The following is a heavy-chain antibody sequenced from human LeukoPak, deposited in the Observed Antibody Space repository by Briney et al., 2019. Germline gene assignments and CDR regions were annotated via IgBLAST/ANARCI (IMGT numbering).Heavy chain of an antibody. CDR2: IYHSGST. CDR3: AIESRITVVQGVISWFDP. CDR1: GYSISSGYY. Sequence: SETLSLTCAVSGYSISSGYYWGWIRQPPGKGLEWIGSIYHSGSTYYDPSLKSRVTISVDTSKNQFSLKLSSVTAADTAVYYCAIESRITVVQGVISWFDPWGQGTLVTVSS. V-gene: IGHV4-38-2*01. D-gene: IGHD3-10*01. J-gene: IGHJ5*02.